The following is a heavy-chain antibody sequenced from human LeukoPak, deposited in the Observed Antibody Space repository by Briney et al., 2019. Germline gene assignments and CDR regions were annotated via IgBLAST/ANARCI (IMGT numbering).Heavy chain of an antibody. D-gene: IGHD6-13*01. CDR1: GFTFSSYW. Sequence: GGSLRLSCAASGFTFSSYWMSWVRQAPGKGLEWAANIKQDGSEKYYVDSVKGRFTISRDNAKNSLYLQMNSLRAEDTAVYYCAKAAGLPYYYYYMDVWGKGTTVTVSS. CDR2: IKQDGSEK. CDR3: AKAAGLPYYYYYMDV. V-gene: IGHV3-7*01. J-gene: IGHJ6*03.